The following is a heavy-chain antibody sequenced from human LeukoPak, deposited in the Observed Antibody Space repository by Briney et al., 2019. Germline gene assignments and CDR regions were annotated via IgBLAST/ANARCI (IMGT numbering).Heavy chain of an antibody. Sequence: GGSLRLSCAASGFTFDDYAMHWGRQAPGEGLELVSGVTWHGGGRGYADSLKGRFAISRDNAANSLYLQMNSLVAEEMASDYWSKGQDSYTSDANMDVWGKGSKGSVSS. D-gene: IGHD5-24*01. CDR2: VTWHGGGR. CDR1: GFTFDDYA. V-gene: IGHV3-9*03. J-gene: IGHJ6*04. CDR3: SKGQDSYTSDANMDV.